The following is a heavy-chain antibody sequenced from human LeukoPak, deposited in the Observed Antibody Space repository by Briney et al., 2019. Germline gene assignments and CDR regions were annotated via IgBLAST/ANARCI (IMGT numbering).Heavy chain of an antibody. CDR2: IRTTAEGAKYA. D-gene: IGHD3-9*01. Sequence: PGGSLRLSCATSGFSFTDYAMNWGRQAPGKGLEWISNIRTTAEGAKYAYYADSVKGRVTISRDDGKNILYLHMNSLRDDDTAVYYCATDQRYAFDYWGQGILVTVSS. J-gene: IGHJ4*02. CDR3: ATDQRYAFDY. V-gene: IGHV3-48*02. CDR1: GFSFTDYA.